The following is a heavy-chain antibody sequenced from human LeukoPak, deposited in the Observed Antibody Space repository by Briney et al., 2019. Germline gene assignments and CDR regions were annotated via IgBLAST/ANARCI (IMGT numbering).Heavy chain of an antibody. CDR2: IIPILGIA. Sequence: GSSVKVSCKASGGTFSSYAISWVRQAPGQGLEWMGRIIPILGIANYAQKFQGRVTITADKSTSTAYMELSSLRSEDTAVYYCARGTSGDDSSGYPTLYYFDYWGQGTLVTVSS. J-gene: IGHJ4*02. V-gene: IGHV1-69*04. D-gene: IGHD3-22*01. CDR1: GGTFSSYA. CDR3: ARGTSGDDSSGYPTLYYFDY.